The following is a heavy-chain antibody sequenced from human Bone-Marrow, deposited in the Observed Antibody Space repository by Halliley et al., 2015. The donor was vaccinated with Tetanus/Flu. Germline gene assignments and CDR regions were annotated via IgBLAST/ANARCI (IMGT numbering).Heavy chain of an antibody. J-gene: IGHJ4*02. CDR2: ISSDGSKK. V-gene: IGHV3-30*03. Sequence: LEWVAVISSDGSKKFYSDSVKGRLTISRDNSKNILYVEMNSLSAEDTAVFYCATSKSVAAFDHWGQGTLVTVSS. CDR3: ATSKSVAAFDH. D-gene: IGHD6-19*01.